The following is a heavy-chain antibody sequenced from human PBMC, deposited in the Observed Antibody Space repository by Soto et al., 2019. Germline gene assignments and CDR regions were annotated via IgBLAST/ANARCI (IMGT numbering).Heavy chain of an antibody. CDR3: AGDQGPSYMAV. Sequence: QVQLVESGGGLVKPGGSLRLSCAASGFTFSDSFMSWSRQTPGKGLEWLSYVSGRNGNIYYADSVRGRNTISKDNAKNSVYLQMNSLRAEDTAVYYCAGDQGPSYMAVWGKGTTGTGS. CDR2: VSGRNGNI. J-gene: IGHJ6*03. CDR1: GFTFSDSF. V-gene: IGHV3-11*01.